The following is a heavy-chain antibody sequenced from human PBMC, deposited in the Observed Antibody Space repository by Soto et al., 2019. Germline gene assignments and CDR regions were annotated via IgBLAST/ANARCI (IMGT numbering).Heavy chain of an antibody. CDR1: GFTFSDHY. V-gene: IGHV3-72*01. J-gene: IGHJ4*02. CDR2: SKNKADSYTT. CDR3: TVWGSGNDFGAA. D-gene: IGHD3-10*01. Sequence: VQLVESGGGLVQPGGSLRLSCAASGFTFSDHYMDWVRQAPGKGLEWVGRSKNKADSYTTEYAASVKGRFSISRDGSNHSLFLQMSSLKTEDTAVYYCTVWGSGNDFGAAWGQGILVTVSS.